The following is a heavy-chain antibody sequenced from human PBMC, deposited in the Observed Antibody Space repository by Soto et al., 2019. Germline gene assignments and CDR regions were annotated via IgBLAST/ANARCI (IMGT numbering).Heavy chain of an antibody. CDR3: VREDDGGDRDYYGLDV. CDR1: GGSLNSEHYH. Sequence: QIQLQESGPGLVRPSQTLSLTCTVSGGSLNSEHYHWTWIGQAPGKGLEWIGYIHYTGSVRYNPSLQSRITMPVDTSKNLFSLNLSSVTAADTAVYFCVREDDGGDRDYYGLDVWGQGTMVTVSS. D-gene: IGHD2-21*02. J-gene: IGHJ6*02. V-gene: IGHV4-30-4*01. CDR2: IHYTGSV.